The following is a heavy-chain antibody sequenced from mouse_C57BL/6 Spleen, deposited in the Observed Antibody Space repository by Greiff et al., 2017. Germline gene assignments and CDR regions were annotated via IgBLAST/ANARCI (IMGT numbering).Heavy chain of an antibody. CDR1: GYAFSSYW. Sequence: QVQLQQSGAELVKPGASVKISCKASGYAFSSYWMNWVKQRPGKGLEWIGQIYPGDGDTNYNGKFKGKATLTADKSSSTAYMQLSSLTSEDSAVYFCARGGYGSSPINYWGQGTSVTVSS. D-gene: IGHD1-1*01. CDR2: IYPGDGDT. CDR3: ARGGYGSSPINY. V-gene: IGHV1-80*01. J-gene: IGHJ4*01.